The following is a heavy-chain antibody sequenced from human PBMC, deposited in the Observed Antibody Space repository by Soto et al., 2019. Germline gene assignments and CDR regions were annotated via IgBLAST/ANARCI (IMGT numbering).Heavy chain of an antibody. Sequence: GGSLRLSCAASGFTFSSYAMHWVRQAPGKGLEWVAVISYDGSNKYYADSVKGRFTISRDNSKNTLYLQMNSLRAEDTAVYYCAKDIADIVVVPAAMPTYYYYYGMDVWGQGTTVTVSS. J-gene: IGHJ6*02. CDR1: GFTFSSYA. CDR2: ISYDGSNK. D-gene: IGHD2-2*01. V-gene: IGHV3-30*04. CDR3: AKDIADIVVVPAAMPTYYYYYGMDV.